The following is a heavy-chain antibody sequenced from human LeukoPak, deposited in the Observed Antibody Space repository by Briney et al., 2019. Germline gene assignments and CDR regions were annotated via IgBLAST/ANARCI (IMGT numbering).Heavy chain of an antibody. J-gene: IGHJ3*02. D-gene: IGHD7-27*01. CDR3: ARVRLGAFDI. V-gene: IGHV3-7*01. Sequence: GGSLRLSCATSGFPFSSYWMSWVRQAPGKGLEWVANIKQDGSEKYYVDSVKGRFTISRDNAKNSLYLLMNSLRAEDTAVYYCARVRLGAFDIWGQGTMVTVSS. CDR1: GFPFSSYW. CDR2: IKQDGSEK.